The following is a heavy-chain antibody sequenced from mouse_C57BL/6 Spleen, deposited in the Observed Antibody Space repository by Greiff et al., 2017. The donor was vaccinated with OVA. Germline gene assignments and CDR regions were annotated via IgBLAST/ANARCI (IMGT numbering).Heavy chain of an antibody. D-gene: IGHD1-1*01. CDR1: GYTFTSYW. J-gene: IGHJ4*01. CDR2: IDPNSGGT. Sequence: QVQLKQSGAELVKPGASVKLSCKASGYTFTSYWMHWVKQRPGRGLEWIGRIDPNSGGTKYNEKFKSKATLTVDKPSSTAYMQLSSLTSEDSAVYYCAREFTTVVAGAMDYWGQGTSVTVSS. CDR3: AREFTTVVAGAMDY. V-gene: IGHV1-72*01.